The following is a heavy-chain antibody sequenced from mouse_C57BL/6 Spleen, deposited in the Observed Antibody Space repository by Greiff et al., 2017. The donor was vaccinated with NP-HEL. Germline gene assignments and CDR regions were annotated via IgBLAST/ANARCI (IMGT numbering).Heavy chain of an antibody. V-gene: IGHV1-81*01. Sequence: VQLQQSGAELARPGASVKLSCKASGYTFTSYGISWVKQRTGQGLEWIGEIYPRSGNTYYNEKFKGKATLTADKSSSTAYMELRSLTSEDSAVYFCARSEIYYGYDERAYWGQGTLVTVSA. J-gene: IGHJ3*01. CDR3: ARSEIYYGYDERAY. D-gene: IGHD2-2*01. CDR2: IYPRSGNT. CDR1: GYTFTSYG.